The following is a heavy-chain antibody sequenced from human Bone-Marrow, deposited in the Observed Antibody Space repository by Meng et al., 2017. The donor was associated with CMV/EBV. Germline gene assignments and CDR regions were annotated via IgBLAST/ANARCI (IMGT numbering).Heavy chain of an antibody. Sequence: GESLKISCAASGFTFSSYWMHWVRQAPGKGLVWVSRINSDGSSTSYADSVKGRFTISRDNAKNTLYLQMNSLRAEDTAVYYCARAFSYSFDYWGPGTLVTVSS. CDR2: INSDGSST. V-gene: IGHV3-74*01. J-gene: IGHJ4*02. D-gene: IGHD4-11*01. CDR3: ARAFSYSFDY. CDR1: GFTFSSYW.